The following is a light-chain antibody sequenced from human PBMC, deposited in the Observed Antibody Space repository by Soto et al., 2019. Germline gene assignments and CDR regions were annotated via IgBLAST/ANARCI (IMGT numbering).Light chain of an antibody. Sequence: DIQLTQSPSFLSASVGDRVTITCRASQGISSYLAWYQQKPGKAPKLLIYAASTLQSGVPSRFSGSESGTEFTLTISSLQPEDFATYYCQLLNSYPVTFGQGTKVEI. V-gene: IGKV1-9*01. CDR1: QGISSY. CDR3: QLLNSYPVT. CDR2: AAS. J-gene: IGKJ1*01.